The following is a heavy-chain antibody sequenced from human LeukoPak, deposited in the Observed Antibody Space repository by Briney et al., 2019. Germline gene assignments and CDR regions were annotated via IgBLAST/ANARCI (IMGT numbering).Heavy chain of an antibody. Sequence: GGSLRLSCAASGFAFSNYAVMWVRQAPGQGLEWVSAITSAGAPRYADSVKGRFTISRDNSKNTLYLQMNSLRAEDTAQYFCARDPNGDYIGAFEFWGQGTGVTVSS. CDR1: GFAFSNYA. J-gene: IGHJ3*01. V-gene: IGHV3-23*01. CDR2: ITSAGAP. CDR3: ARDPNGDYIGAFEF. D-gene: IGHD4-17*01.